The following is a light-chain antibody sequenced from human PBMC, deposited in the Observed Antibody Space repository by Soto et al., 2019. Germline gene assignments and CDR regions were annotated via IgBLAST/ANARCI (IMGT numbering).Light chain of an antibody. J-gene: IGKJ2*01. CDR1: PSVSNS. V-gene: IGKV3-11*01. Sequence: ESVLTQSPATLSLSPGERATLSCRASPSVSNSLAWYQHKPGQAPRLLIYDASNRATGVPTRFSGSGSGTDFTLTVTSLHSEDIAIYYCQQYKSWPYTFGQGTKLEIE. CDR2: DAS. CDR3: QQYKSWPYT.